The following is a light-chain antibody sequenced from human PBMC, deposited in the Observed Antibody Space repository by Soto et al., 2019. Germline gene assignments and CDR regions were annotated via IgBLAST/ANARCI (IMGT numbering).Light chain of an antibody. CDR3: CSYAGSFTWV. V-gene: IGLV2-23*01. CDR2: EDN. J-gene: IGLJ3*02. Sequence: QSVLTQPASVSGSPGQSITISCTGTSSDVGSYNLVSWYQQHPGKAPKLMIYEDNKRPSGVSNRFSGSKSGNTASLTISGLQAEDEADYYCCSYAGSFTWVFGGGTKLTVL. CDR1: SSDVGSYNL.